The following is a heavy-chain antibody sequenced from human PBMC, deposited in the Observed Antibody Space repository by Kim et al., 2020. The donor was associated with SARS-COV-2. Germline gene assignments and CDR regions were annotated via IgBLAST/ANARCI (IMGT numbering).Heavy chain of an antibody. D-gene: IGHD3-10*01. Sequence: YNPTFEGEVTISADTSIRAAYLEWGSLKASDTAMYYCARPSVLGGGAFDIWGQGTMVTVSS. J-gene: IGHJ3*02. CDR3: ARPSVLGGGAFDI. V-gene: IGHV5-51*01.